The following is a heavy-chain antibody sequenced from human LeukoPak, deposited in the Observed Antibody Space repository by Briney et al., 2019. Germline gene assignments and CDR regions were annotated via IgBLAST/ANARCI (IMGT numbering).Heavy chain of an antibody. V-gene: IGHV3-30*02. CDR3: AKDRGDYTDWFDP. D-gene: IGHD4-17*01. CDR2: IRYDGSNK. CDR1: GFAFDIHG. J-gene: IGHJ5*02. Sequence: GGSLRLSCAASGFAFDIHGMNWVHQAPGKGPDWVAFIRYDGSNKYYADSVKGRFTISRDNSKNTLNLQMNSLRGDDTGVYYCAKDRGDYTDWFDPWGQGTLVTVSS.